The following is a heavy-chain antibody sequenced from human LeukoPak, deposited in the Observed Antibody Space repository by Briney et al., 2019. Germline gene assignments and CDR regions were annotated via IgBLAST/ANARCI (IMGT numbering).Heavy chain of an antibody. CDR2: ISPSGSTI. CDR3: ARAGRGFTYGYSDS. J-gene: IGHJ4*02. CDR1: GFSFSDYY. V-gene: IGHV3-11*01. D-gene: IGHD2-8*01. Sequence: GGSLSLSCEASGFSFSDYYMTWIRLATGKGLEWVSYISPSGSTIRNADSVKGRFTISRDNTRNSLYLQMSSLRADDTAVYYCARAGRGFTYGYSDSWGQGTLVTVSS.